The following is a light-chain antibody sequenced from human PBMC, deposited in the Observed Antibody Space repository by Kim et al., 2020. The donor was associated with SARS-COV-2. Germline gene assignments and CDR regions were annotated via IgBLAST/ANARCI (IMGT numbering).Light chain of an antibody. CDR1: SSDVGVYNY. V-gene: IGLV2-14*01. CDR2: DVS. J-gene: IGLJ1*01. Sequence: QSALTHPASVSGSPGQSITISCTGTSSDVGVYNYVSWYQQHPGKAPKLMIYDVSKRPSGVSNRFSGSKSGNTASLTISGLQAEDEADYYCNSYTSSRTYVFGTGTKVTFL. CDR3: NSYTSSRTYV.